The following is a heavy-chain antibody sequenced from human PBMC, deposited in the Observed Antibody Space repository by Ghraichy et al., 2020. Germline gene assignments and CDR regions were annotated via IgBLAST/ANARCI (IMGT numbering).Heavy chain of an antibody. Sequence: SETLSLTCTVSGGSISSYYWSWIRQPAGKGLEWIGRIYTSGSTNYNPSLKSRVTMSVDTSKNQFSLKLSSVTAADTAVYYCARDRVYDSSGYRNWFDPWGQGTLVTVSS. J-gene: IGHJ5*02. CDR3: ARDRVYDSSGYRNWFDP. D-gene: IGHD3-22*01. CDR2: IYTSGST. CDR1: GGSISSYY. V-gene: IGHV4-4*07.